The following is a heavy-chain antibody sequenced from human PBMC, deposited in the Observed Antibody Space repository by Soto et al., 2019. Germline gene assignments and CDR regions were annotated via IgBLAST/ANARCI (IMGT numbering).Heavy chain of an antibody. D-gene: IGHD3-22*01. CDR2: ISAYNGNT. V-gene: IGHV1-18*04. CDR3: ARDRPQAEISGYFYDSSGYSKERGLHYFDY. Sequence: GASVKVSCKASGYTFTSYGISWVRQAPGQGLEWMGWISAYNGNTNYARKLQGRVTMTTDTSTSTAYMELRSLRSDDTAVYYCARDRPQAEISGYFYDSSGYSKERGLHYFDYWGQETLVTVSS. J-gene: IGHJ4*02. CDR1: GYTFTSYG.